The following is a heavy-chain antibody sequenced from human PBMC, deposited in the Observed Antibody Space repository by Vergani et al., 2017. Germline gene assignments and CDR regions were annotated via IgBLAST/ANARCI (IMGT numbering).Heavy chain of an antibody. Sequence: QVQLQQWGAGLLKPSETLSLTCAVYGGSFSGYYWSWIRQPPGKGLEWIGEINHSGSTNYNPSLKSRVTISVDTSKNQFSLKLSSVTAADTAVYYCARLIPENIRYFDWLLGSMDVWGQGTTVTVSS. CDR3: ARLIPENIRYFDWLLGSMDV. CDR1: GGSFSGYY. CDR2: INHSGST. J-gene: IGHJ6*02. V-gene: IGHV4-34*01. D-gene: IGHD3-9*01.